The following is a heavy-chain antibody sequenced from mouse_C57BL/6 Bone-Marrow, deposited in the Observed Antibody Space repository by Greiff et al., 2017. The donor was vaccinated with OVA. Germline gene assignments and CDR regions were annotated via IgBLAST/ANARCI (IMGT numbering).Heavy chain of an antibody. V-gene: IGHV5-4*03. CDR3: ARSGATRAWFAY. J-gene: IGHJ3*01. CDR2: ISDGGSYT. D-gene: IGHD3-1*01. Sequence: EVNVVESGGGLVKPGGSLKLSCAASGFTFSSYAMSWVRQTPDKRLEWVATISDGGSYTYYPDNVKGRFTISRDNAKTNLYLQMSHLKSEDTAMDYCARSGATRAWFAYWGQGTLVTVSA. CDR1: GFTFSSYA.